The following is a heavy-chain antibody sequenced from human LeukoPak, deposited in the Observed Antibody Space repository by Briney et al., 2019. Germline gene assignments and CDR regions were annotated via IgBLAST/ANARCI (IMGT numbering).Heavy chain of an antibody. J-gene: IGHJ5*02. CDR2: FDPEDGET. V-gene: IGHV1-24*01. Sequence: ASVKVSCKVSGYTLTELSMHWVRQAPGKGLEGMGGFDPEDGETIYAQKFQGKVTMTEDTSTDTAYMELSSLRSEDTAVYYCATDNHSIFGVVIHHWGQGTLVTVSS. CDR3: ATDNHSIFGVVIHH. D-gene: IGHD3-3*01. CDR1: GYTLTELS.